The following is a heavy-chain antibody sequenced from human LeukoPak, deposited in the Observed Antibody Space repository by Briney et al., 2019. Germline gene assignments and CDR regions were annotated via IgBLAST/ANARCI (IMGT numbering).Heavy chain of an antibody. J-gene: IGHJ5*02. CDR2: IYYSGST. CDR1: GGSISSGGYY. CDR3: ARGRIYDFWSGYYPPRFDP. V-gene: IGHV4-31*03. D-gene: IGHD3-3*01. Sequence: SETLSLTCTVSGGSISSGGYYWSWIRQHPGKGLEWIGYIYYSGSTYYNPSLKSRVTISVDTSKNQFSLKLSSVTAADTAVYYCARGRIYDFWSGYYPPRFDPWGQGTLVTVSS.